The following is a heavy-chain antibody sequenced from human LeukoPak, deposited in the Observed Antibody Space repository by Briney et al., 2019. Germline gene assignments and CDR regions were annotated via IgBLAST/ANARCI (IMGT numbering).Heavy chain of an antibody. J-gene: IGHJ4*02. CDR2: IYGSGYT. CDR1: GGSISGWY. D-gene: IGHD6-19*01. V-gene: IGHV4-59*01. CDR3: ARETSLAGFASGLGFNY. Sequence: SETLSPTCTVSGGSISGWYWSWIRQPPGKGLEWIGYIYGSGYTNYNPSLKSRVTMSIDTSKNHFSLKLTSVTAADTATYYCARETSLAGFASGLGFNYWGQGILVTVSS.